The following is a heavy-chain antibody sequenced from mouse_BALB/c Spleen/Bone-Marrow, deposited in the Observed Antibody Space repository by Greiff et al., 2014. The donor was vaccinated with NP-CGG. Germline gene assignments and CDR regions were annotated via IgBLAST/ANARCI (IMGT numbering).Heavy chain of an antibody. CDR1: GYTFTSYV. D-gene: IGHD2-4*01. CDR3: ARSLYDYDWYFGV. Sequence: VQLQQSGPELVKPGASVKMSCKASGYTFTSYVMHWVKQKPGQGLEWIGNINPYNDGTKYNEKFKGKATLTSDKSSSTAFMELSSLTSEDSAVYYCARSLYDYDWYFGVWGAGTTVTVSS. CDR2: INPYNDGT. J-gene: IGHJ1*01. V-gene: IGHV1-14*01.